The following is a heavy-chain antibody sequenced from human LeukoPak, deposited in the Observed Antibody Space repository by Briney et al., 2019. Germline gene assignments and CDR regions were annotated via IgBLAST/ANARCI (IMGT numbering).Heavy chain of an antibody. V-gene: IGHV1-2*02. D-gene: IGHD2-21*02. CDR3: ARGHAVTASFDF. CDR2: INPNSGAT. Sequence: SVKVSSKASGHTFTVYYMYWVRQAPGQGLEWMGLINPNSGATNYAQKFQGRVTMSRDTSISTAYMELSSLISDDTAVYYCARGHAVTASFDFWGQGALVTVSS. CDR1: GHTFTVYY. J-gene: IGHJ4*02.